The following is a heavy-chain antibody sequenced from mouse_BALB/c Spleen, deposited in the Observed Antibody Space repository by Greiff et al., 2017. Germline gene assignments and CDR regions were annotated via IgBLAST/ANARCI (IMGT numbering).Heavy chain of an antibody. V-gene: IGHV5-6*01. J-gene: IGHJ2*01. CDR1: GFTFSSYG. Sequence: EVKLVESGGDLVKPGGSLKLSCAASGFTFSSYGMSWVRQTPDKRLEWVATISSGGSYTYYPDSVKGRVTISSDNARNPLYRQVSSLKSEDTAMYCGARHEGDQDYFDWWGQGATVTV. CDR2: ISSGGSYT. D-gene: IGHD3-3*01. CDR3: ARHEGDQDYFDW.